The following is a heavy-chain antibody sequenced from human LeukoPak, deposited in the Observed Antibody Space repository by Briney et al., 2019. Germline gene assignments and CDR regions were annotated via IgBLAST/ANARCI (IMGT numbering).Heavy chain of an antibody. Sequence: GASVKVSCKASGYTFTSYGISWVRQPHGQGLELMGWISAYNGNTNYSQKLQGRVTMTTDTSASTAYMELRSLRSDDTAVYYCARDAGGFWGYYDFWSGYSDYFDYWGQGTLVTVSS. CDR3: ARDAGGFWGYYDFWSGYSDYFDY. CDR1: GYTFTSYG. CDR2: ISAYNGNT. J-gene: IGHJ4*02. V-gene: IGHV1-18*01. D-gene: IGHD3-3*01.